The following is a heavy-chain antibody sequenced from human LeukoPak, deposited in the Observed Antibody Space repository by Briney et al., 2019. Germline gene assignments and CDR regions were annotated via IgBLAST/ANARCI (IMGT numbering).Heavy chain of an antibody. CDR1: GFTFSSYA. CDR2: ISYDGSNK. Sequence: PGGSLRLSCAASGFTFSSYAMHWVRQAPGKGLEWVAVISYDGSNKYYADSVKGRFAISRDNSKNTLYLQMNSLRAEDTAVYYCAKYQLPRGPSYPTIDYWGQGTLVTVSS. J-gene: IGHJ4*02. V-gene: IGHV3-30*09. D-gene: IGHD2-2*01. CDR3: AKYQLPRGPSYPTIDY.